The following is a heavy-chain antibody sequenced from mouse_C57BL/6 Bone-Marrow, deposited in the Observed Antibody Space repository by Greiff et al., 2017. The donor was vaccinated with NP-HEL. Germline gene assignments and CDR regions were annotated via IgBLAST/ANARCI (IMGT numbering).Heavy chain of an antibody. V-gene: IGHV5-4*03. CDR1: GFTFSSYA. J-gene: IGHJ1*03. D-gene: IGHD1-2*01. CDR3: ARGLRLRYFDV. CDR2: ISDGGSYT. Sequence: DVMLVESGGGLVKPGGSLKLSCAASGFTFSSYAMSWVRQTPEKRLEWVATISDGGSYTYYPDNVKGRFTISRDNAKNNLYLQMSHLKSEDTAMYYCARGLRLRYFDVWGTGTTVTVSS.